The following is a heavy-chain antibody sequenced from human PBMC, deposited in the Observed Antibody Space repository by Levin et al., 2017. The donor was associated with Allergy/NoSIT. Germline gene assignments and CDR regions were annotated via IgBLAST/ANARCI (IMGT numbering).Heavy chain of an antibody. J-gene: IGHJ4*02. CDR3: ARRTPSGSYVFDH. CDR2: INSNTGNP. V-gene: IGHV7-4-1*02. CDR1: GYTFTAYS. Sequence: GESLKISCKASGYTFTAYSMNWVRQAPGQGLEWMGWINSNTGNPTYAQGFTGRFVFSSDTSVSTAYLEISSLKTEDTAVYYCARRTPSGSYVFDHWGQGTLVTVSS. D-gene: IGHD1-26*01.